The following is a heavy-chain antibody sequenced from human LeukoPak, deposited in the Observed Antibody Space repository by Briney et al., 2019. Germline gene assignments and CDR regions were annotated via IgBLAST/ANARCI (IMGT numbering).Heavy chain of an antibody. CDR1: GGTFSSYA. CDR2: IIPIFGTA. Sequence: SVKVSCKASGGTFSSYAISWVRQAPGQGLEWMGGIIPIFGTANYAQKFQGRVTITADKSTSTAYMELSSLRSEDTAVYYCARTRSSSSSWYGQFDYWGQGTLVTVSS. D-gene: IGHD6-13*01. CDR3: ARTRSSSSSWYGQFDY. J-gene: IGHJ4*02. V-gene: IGHV1-69*06.